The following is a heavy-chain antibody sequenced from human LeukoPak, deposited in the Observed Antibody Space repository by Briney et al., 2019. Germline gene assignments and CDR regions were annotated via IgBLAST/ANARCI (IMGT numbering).Heavy chain of an antibody. CDR3: ARDLVAGTLWYYFDY. J-gene: IGHJ4*02. Sequence: ASVKVSCKASGYTFTGYYMHWVRQAPGQGPEWMGWINPNSGGTNYAQKFQGRVTMTRDTSISTAYMELSRLRSDDAAVYYCARDLVAGTLWYYFDYWGQGTLVTVSS. CDR2: INPNSGGT. CDR1: GYTFTGYY. D-gene: IGHD6-13*01. V-gene: IGHV1-2*02.